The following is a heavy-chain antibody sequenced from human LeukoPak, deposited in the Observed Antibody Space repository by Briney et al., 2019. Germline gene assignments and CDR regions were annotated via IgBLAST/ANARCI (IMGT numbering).Heavy chain of an antibody. D-gene: IGHD1-26*01. CDR2: FDPEDGET. Sequence: ASVKVSCKVSGYTLTELSMHWVRQAPGKGLEWMGGFDPEDGETIYAQKFQGRVTMTRDMSTSTVYMELSSLRSEDTAVYYCARDYSGTNPGGLDYWGQGTLVTVSS. CDR3: ARDYSGTNPGGLDY. CDR1: GYTLTELS. V-gene: IGHV1-24*01. J-gene: IGHJ4*02.